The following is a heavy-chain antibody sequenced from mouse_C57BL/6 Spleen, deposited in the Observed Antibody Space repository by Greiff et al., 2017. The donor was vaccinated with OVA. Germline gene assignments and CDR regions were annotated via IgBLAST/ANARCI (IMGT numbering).Heavy chain of an antibody. CDR3: ARSGLTGTTMDY. CDR1: GYTFTSYW. V-gene: IGHV1-69*01. J-gene: IGHJ4*01. Sequence: VQLQQPGAELVMPGASVKLSCKASGYTFTSYWMHWVKQRPGQGLEWIGEIDPSDSYTNYNQKFKGKSTLTVDKSSSTAYMQLSSLTSEDSAVYYCARSGLTGTTMDYWGQGTSVTVSS. CDR2: IDPSDSYT. D-gene: IGHD4-1*01.